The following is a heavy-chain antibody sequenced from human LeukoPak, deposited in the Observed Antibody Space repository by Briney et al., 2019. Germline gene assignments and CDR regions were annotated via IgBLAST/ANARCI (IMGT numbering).Heavy chain of an antibody. Sequence: GGSLRLSCAASGFTVSRSYMIWARQAPGKGLEWVSVIYSGGTTYYADSVKGRFTISRDNSKNTLYLQMNSLRAEDTAVYYCARGVAGVGSWPHNYYYYYYMDVWGKGTTVTISS. CDR3: ARGVAGVGSWPHNYYYYYYMDV. CDR2: IYSGGTT. D-gene: IGHD6-13*01. J-gene: IGHJ6*03. CDR1: GFTVSRSY. V-gene: IGHV3-53*01.